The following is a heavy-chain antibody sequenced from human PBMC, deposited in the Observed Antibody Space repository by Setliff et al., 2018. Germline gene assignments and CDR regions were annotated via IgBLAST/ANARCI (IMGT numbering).Heavy chain of an antibody. CDR2: INTITGNP. D-gene: IGHD2-2*01. V-gene: IGHV7-4-1*02. J-gene: IGHJ5*02. CDR3: ARDLGYCSRTSCHGDWFDP. CDR1: GYTFSSYA. Sequence: ASVKVSCKASGYTFSSYAMNWVRQAPGQGLEWMGRINTITGNPTYAQGFTGRLVFSLDTSVSTAYLQISSLKPEDTAVYYCARDLGYCSRTSCHGDWFDPWGQGTLVTVSS.